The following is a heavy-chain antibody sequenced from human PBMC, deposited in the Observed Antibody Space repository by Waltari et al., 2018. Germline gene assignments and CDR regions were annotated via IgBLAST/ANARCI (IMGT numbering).Heavy chain of an antibody. CDR2: MNPNSGNT. CDR3: ARGGDYGAFNWFDP. Sequence: QVQLVQSGAEVKKPGASVKVSCQASGYTFTSYDINWVRQATGQGLEWMGWMNPNSGNTGYEQKFQGRVTITRNTSISTAYMELSSLRSEDTAVYYCARGGDYGAFNWFDPWGQGTLVTVSS. V-gene: IGHV1-8*03. D-gene: IGHD4-17*01. CDR1: GYTFTSYD. J-gene: IGHJ5*02.